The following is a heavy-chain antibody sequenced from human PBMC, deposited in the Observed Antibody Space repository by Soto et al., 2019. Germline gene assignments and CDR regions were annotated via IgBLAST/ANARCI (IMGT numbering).Heavy chain of an antibody. D-gene: IGHD3-22*01. J-gene: IGHJ6*02. V-gene: IGHV3-15*07. CDR2: IKSKTDGGTT. Sequence: GGSLRLSCAASGFTFSNAWMNWVRQAPGKGLEWVGRIKSKTDGGTTDYAAPVKGRFTISRDDSKNTLYLQMNSLKTEDTAVYYCTTSSSGYYYYYYGMDVWGQGTKVTVSS. CDR3: TTSSSGYYYYYYGMDV. CDR1: GFTFSNAW.